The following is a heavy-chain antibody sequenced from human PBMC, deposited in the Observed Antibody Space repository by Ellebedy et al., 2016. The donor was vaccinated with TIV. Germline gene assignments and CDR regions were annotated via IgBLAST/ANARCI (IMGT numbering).Heavy chain of an antibody. CDR2: INPSGGST. Sequence: AASVKVSCKASGYTFTSYYMHWVRQAPGQGLEWLGIINPSGGSTSYAQKFQGRVTMTRDTSTSTVYMELSSLRAEDTDVYYCARGVGGEGRYWGQGTLVTVSS. D-gene: IGHD3-16*01. CDR3: ARGVGGEGRY. J-gene: IGHJ4*02. V-gene: IGHV1-46*01. CDR1: GYTFTSYY.